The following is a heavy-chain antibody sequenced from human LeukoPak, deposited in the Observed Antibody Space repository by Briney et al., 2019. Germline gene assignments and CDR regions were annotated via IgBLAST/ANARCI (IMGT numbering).Heavy chain of an antibody. CDR1: GYTFTGYY. CDR2: INPNSGGT. D-gene: IGHD1-26*01. J-gene: IGHJ4*02. Sequence: ASVKVSCKASGYTFTGYYMHWVRQAPGQGLEWMGWINPNSGGTNYAQKFQGRVTMTRDTSISTAYMELSRLRSDDTAVYHCARYGLYSGSYFDYWGQGTLVTVSS. CDR3: ARYGLYSGSYFDY. V-gene: IGHV1-2*02.